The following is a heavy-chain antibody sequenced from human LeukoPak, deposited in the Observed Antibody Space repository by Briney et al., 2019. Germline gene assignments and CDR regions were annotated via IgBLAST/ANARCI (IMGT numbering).Heavy chain of an antibody. Sequence: GGSLRLSCAATGIVFTDAWMIWVGQVPGQGLEWIGRIKDKAVGGTAEYAAPVKGRFTISRDDSKNTMYLQMSSLRTEVRGVCYCTTDGKDRNSGTFWFDPWGQGTLVTVSS. V-gene: IGHV3-15*01. CDR2: IKDKAVGGTA. CDR3: TTDGKDRNSGTFWFDP. J-gene: IGHJ5*02. CDR1: GIVFTDAW. D-gene: IGHD6-25*01.